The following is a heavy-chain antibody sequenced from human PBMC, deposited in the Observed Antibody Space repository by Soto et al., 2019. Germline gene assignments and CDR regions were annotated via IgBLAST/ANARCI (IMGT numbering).Heavy chain of an antibody. CDR2: INHIGST. CDR1: GGSFSGYY. Sequence: QVQLQQWGAGLLKPSETLSLTCAVYGGSFSGYYWSWIRQPPGKGLEWIGEINHIGSTNYNPSLKSRVTISVDTSKNQFSLKLSSVTAADTAVYYCATQLGSSTSCYGFDPWGQGTLVTVSS. V-gene: IGHV4-34*01. CDR3: ATQLGSSTSCYGFDP. D-gene: IGHD2-2*01. J-gene: IGHJ5*02.